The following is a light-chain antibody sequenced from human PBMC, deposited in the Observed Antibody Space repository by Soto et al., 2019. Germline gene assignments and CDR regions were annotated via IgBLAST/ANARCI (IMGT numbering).Light chain of an antibody. CDR2: GAS. CDR3: QQYNNWPRGT. J-gene: IGKJ1*01. V-gene: IGKV3-15*01. CDR1: QSISSF. Sequence: EIVLTQSPATLSLSPGERATLSCRASQSISSFLAWYQQKPGQAPRLLIYGASTRATGIPARFSGSGSGTEFTLTISSLQPEDFAVYYCQQYNNWPRGTFGQGTKVDIK.